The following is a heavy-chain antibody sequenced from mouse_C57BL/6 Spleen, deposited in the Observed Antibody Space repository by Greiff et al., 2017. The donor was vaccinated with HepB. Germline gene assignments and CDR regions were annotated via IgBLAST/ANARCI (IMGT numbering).Heavy chain of an antibody. Sequence: QVQLQQSGPGLVQPSQSLSITCTVSGFSLTSYGVHWVRQSPGKGLEWLGVIWSGGSTDYNAAFISRLSISKDNSKSQVFFKMNSLQADDTAIYYCARIFRQDYAMDYWGQGTSVTVSS. D-gene: IGHD3-2*01. CDR3: ARIFRQDYAMDY. V-gene: IGHV2-2*01. J-gene: IGHJ4*01. CDR1: GFSLTSYG. CDR2: IWSGGST.